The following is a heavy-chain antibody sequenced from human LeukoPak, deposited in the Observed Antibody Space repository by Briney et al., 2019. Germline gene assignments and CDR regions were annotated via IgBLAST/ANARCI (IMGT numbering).Heavy chain of an antibody. Sequence: ASVTVSCTASGYTFTSYDINWVRQATGQGLEWMGWMNPNSGNTGYAQKFQGRVTMTRNTSISTAYMELSSLRSEDTAVYYCARGVPTDFWSGYYSGDLDYWGQGTLVTVSS. CDR1: GYTFTSYD. V-gene: IGHV1-8*01. CDR3: ARGVPTDFWSGYYSGDLDY. D-gene: IGHD3-3*01. CDR2: MNPNSGNT. J-gene: IGHJ4*02.